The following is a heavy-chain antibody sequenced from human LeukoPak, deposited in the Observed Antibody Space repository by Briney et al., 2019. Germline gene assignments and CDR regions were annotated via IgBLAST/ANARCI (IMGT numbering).Heavy chain of an antibody. CDR3: ARGPYSSGSSADY. D-gene: IGHD6-19*01. V-gene: IGHV3-11*06. CDR1: GFTFSDYY. CDR2: ISSSDTYT. J-gene: IGHJ4*02. Sequence: KPGGSLRLSCAASGFTFSDYYMSWIRQAPGKGLEWVSYISSSDTYTSYADSVKGRFTISRDNAKNSLYLQMNGLRAEDTAVYYCARGPYSSGSSADYWGQGTLVTVSS.